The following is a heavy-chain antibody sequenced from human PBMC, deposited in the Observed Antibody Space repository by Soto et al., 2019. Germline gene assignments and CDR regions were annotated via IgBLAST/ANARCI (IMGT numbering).Heavy chain of an antibody. CDR3: AREITVTTGYYYYGMDV. J-gene: IGHJ6*02. CDR2: IHHSGTT. V-gene: IGHV4-59*12. Sequence: PSETLSLTCTVSGGSISNYYWSWIRQPPGKGLEWIGYIHHSGTTKYISFLKSRATISVDTSKNQFSLNLRSVTAADTAVYYCAREITVTTGYYYYGMDVWGQATMVTVSS. D-gene: IGHD4-17*01. CDR1: GGSISNYY.